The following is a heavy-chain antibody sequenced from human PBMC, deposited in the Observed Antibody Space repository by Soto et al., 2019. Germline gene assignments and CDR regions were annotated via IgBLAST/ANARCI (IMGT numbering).Heavy chain of an antibody. Sequence: SETLSLTCAVSGGSISSGGYSWSWIRQPPGKGLEWIGYTYHSGSTYYNPSLKSRVTISVDRSKNQFSLKLSSVTAADTAVYYCARDYYDSSGHLHDAFDIWGQGTMVTVSS. CDR2: TYHSGST. V-gene: IGHV4-30-2*01. CDR1: GGSISSGGYS. J-gene: IGHJ3*02. D-gene: IGHD3-22*01. CDR3: ARDYYDSSGHLHDAFDI.